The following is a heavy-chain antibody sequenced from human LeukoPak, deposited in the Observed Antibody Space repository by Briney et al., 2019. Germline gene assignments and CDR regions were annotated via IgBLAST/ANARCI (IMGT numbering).Heavy chain of an antibody. CDR1: GFTFSTYA. Sequence: PGGSLRLSCAASGFTFSTYAMHWVRQAPGKGLEWVAVISYDGSNKYYADSVKGRFTISRDNSKNTLYLQMNSLRDEDTAVYYCARDNYGFDYWGQGTLVTASS. V-gene: IGHV3-30-3*01. J-gene: IGHJ4*02. D-gene: IGHD3-10*01. CDR2: ISYDGSNK. CDR3: ARDNYGFDY.